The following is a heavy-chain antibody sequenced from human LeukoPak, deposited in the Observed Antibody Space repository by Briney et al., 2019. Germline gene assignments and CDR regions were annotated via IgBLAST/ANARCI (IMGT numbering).Heavy chain of an antibody. Sequence: SLTXXVSGGSXSSXXWSWIRQPPXKGLEWIGXIXYSGSTNYNPSLKSRVTISVDTSKNQFSLKLRSVNTADTAVYYCARVEGSAAGTAVPLYRXXG. CDR3: ARVEGSAAGTAVPLYRX. CDR2: IXYSGST. V-gene: IGHV4-59*01. CDR1: GGSXSSXX. J-gene: IGHJ1*01. D-gene: IGHD6-13*01.